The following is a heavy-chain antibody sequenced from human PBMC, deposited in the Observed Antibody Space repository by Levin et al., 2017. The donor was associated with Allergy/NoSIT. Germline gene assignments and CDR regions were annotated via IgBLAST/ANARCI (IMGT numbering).Heavy chain of an antibody. D-gene: IGHD3-10*01. CDR1: GYTFTSYG. CDR3: AREAGSGRFYYYYYYGMDV. Sequence: ASVKVSCKASGYTFTSYGISWVRQAPGQGLEWMGWISAYNGNTNYAQELQGRVTMTTDTSTSTAYMELRSLRSDDTAVYYCAREAGSGRFYYYYYYGMDVWGQGTTVTVSS. CDR2: ISAYNGNT. J-gene: IGHJ6*02. V-gene: IGHV1-18*01.